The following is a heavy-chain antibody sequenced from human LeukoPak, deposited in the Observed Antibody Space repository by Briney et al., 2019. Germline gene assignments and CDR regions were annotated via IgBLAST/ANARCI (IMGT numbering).Heavy chain of an antibody. D-gene: IGHD1-20*01. J-gene: IGHJ4*02. V-gene: IGHV3-15*01. Sequence: PGGSLRLSCAASRFTFSNAWVSWVRKAPGKGLEWVGRIKSKTEGGTREYAASVKGRFTISRDDSRSRLYLQMNSLKTEDTAVYYCATGIITATPRWGQGTLVTVSS. CDR2: IKSKTEGGTR. CDR3: ATGIITATPR. CDR1: RFTFSNAW.